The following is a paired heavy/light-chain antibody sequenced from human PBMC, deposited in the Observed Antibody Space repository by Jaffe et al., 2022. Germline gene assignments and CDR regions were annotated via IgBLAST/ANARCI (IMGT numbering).Light chain of an antibody. J-gene: IGKJ5*01. CDR1: QSVSSN. CDR2: GAS. V-gene: IGKV3-15*01. Sequence: EIVMTQSPATLSVSPGERATLSCRASQSVSSNLAWYQQKPGQAPRLLIYGASTRATGIPARFSGSGSGTEFTLTISSLQSEDFAVYYCQQYNNWPPLITFGQGTRLEIK. CDR3: QQYNNWPPLIT.
Heavy chain of an antibody. CDR1: GFTFSSYG. V-gene: IGHV3-30*18. J-gene: IGHJ4*02. CDR2: ISYDGSNK. Sequence: QVQLVESGGGVVQPGRSLRLSCAASGFTFSSYGMHWVRQAPGKGLEWVAVISYDGSNKYYADSVKGRFTISRDNSKNTLYLQMNSLRAEDTAVYYCAKDLGSHEQWLIGMLDYWGQGTLVTVSS. CDR3: AKDLGSHEQWLIGMLDY. D-gene: IGHD6-19*01.